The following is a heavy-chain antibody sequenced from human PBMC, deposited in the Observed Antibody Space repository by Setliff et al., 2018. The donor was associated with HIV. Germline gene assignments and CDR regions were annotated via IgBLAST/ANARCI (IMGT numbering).Heavy chain of an antibody. V-gene: IGHV4-4*08. CDR1: GASVRTYY. CDR3: ARSVDPDI. CDR2: IYGMGKT. Sequence: SETLSLTCTVSGASVRTYYRTWVRQPPGKGLEWIGNIYGMGKTKYHPSLKSRVTISLDKTKNAFSLRLTSVTAADTGVYFCARSVDPDIWGKGTTVTVSS. J-gene: IGHJ6*04.